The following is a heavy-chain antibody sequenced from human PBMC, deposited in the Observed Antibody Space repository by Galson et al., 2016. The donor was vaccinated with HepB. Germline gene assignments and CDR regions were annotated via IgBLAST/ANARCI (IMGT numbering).Heavy chain of an antibody. CDR2: ISWDAGTT. J-gene: IGHJ4*02. Sequence: SLRLSCAGSGFTFDDYAMHWVRQAPGKGLEWVSLISWDAGTTYYVDSVKGRFTISRDSTKNSLYLQMNSLRPEDTAIYYCVKVGSAIAVTGYFDNWGQGTLVTVSS. CDR1: GFTFDDYA. V-gene: IGHV3-43D*03. D-gene: IGHD6-19*01. CDR3: VKVGSAIAVTGYFDN.